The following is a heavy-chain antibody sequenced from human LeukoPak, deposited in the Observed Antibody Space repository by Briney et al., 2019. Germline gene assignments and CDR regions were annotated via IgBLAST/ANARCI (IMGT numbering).Heavy chain of an antibody. J-gene: IGHJ5*02. V-gene: IGHV4-4*07. CDR2: IYTSGST. Sequence: PSETLSLTCTVSGGSISSYYWSWLRQPAGKGLEWIGRIYTSGSTNYNPSLKSRVTMSVDTSKNQFSLKLSSVTAADTAVYYCARDRMGIAAAGTWFDPWGQGTLVTVSS. D-gene: IGHD6-13*01. CDR3: ARDRMGIAAAGTWFDP. CDR1: GGSISSYY.